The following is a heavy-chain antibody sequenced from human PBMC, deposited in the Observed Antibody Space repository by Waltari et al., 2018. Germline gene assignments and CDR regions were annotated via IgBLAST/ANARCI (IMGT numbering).Heavy chain of an antibody. V-gene: IGHV3-48*03. Sequence: EVQLVESGGGLVQPGGSLKLSCAASGFTFSTYEMNWVRQAPGKGLEWVSYISSSGTTTFYEDSGKGRFTISRDNSNNSLYLQMNSLRAEDTSVYYCARRYCSSTSCTIDYWGQGTLVTVSS. J-gene: IGHJ4*02. D-gene: IGHD2-2*01. CDR1: GFTFSTYE. CDR2: ISSSGTTT. CDR3: ARRYCSSTSCTIDY.